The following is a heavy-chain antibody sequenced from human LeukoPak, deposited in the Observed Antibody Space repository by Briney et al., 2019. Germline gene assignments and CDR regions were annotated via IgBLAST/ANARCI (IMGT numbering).Heavy chain of an antibody. V-gene: IGHV1-8*01. D-gene: IGHD1-7*01. CDR1: GYTFTSYD. CDR3: AREAQTRNWNYVSYYGMDV. J-gene: IGHJ6*02. CDR2: MNPNSGNT. Sequence: ASVKVSCKASGYTFTSYDINWVRQATGQGLEWMGWMNPNSGNTGYAQKFQGRVTMTRNTSISTAYMELSSLRSEDTAVYYCAREAQTRNWNYVSYYGMDVWGQGTTVTVSS.